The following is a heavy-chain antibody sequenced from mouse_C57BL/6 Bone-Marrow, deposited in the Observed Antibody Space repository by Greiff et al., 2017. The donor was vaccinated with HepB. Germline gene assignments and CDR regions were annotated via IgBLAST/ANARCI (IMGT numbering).Heavy chain of an antibody. Sequence: EVKLMESGPGLVKPSQSLSLTCSVTGYSITSGYYWNWIRQFPGNKLEWMGYISYDGSNNYNPSLKNRISITRDTSKNQFFLKLNSVTTEDTATYYCAREITRPYYYAMDYWGQGTSVTVSS. CDR3: AREITRPYYYAMDY. V-gene: IGHV3-6*01. J-gene: IGHJ4*01. CDR1: GYSITSGYY. D-gene: IGHD1-1*01. CDR2: ISYDGSN.